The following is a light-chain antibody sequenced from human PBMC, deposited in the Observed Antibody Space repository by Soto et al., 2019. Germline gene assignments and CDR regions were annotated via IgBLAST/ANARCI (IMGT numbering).Light chain of an antibody. CDR3: QKHDGVPL. Sequence: DIQLTQSPSSLSASVGDRVTITCQASQDISNHLNWYQQKPWKAHNLLIYDASDLETGVPSRFSGGGSGTFFSFSINSLQPEDIATYYCQKHDGVPLFGPGTKVEIK. J-gene: IGKJ3*01. V-gene: IGKV1-33*01. CDR2: DAS. CDR1: QDISNH.